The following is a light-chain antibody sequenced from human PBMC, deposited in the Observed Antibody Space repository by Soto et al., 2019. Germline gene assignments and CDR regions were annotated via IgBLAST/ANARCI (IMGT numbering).Light chain of an antibody. J-gene: IGLJ2*01. CDR3: QSYDSSLRTV. CDR1: SSNIGAGYD. CDR2: GNS. Sequence: QSVLTQPPSVSGAPGQRVTISCTGSSSNIGAGYDVHWYQQLPGTAPKLLIFGNSNRPSGVPDRFSGPKSGTSASLAITGHQAEDEADYYCQSYDSSLRTVFGGGTKLTVL. V-gene: IGLV1-40*01.